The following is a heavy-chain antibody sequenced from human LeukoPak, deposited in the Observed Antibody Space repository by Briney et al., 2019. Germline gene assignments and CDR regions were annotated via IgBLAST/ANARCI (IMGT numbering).Heavy chain of an antibody. V-gene: IGHV4-59*01. J-gene: IGHJ6*03. CDR3: ARGRRIAPPVLGWGPKPYHYYYYMDV. Sequence: SETLSLSCTVSRDSISNYHWTWIRQPPGKGLEWIGYIYSSGSTNYNPSLNSRVTMSVDTSKNQFSLKLTSVTTADTALYYCARGRRIAPPVLGWGPKPYHYYYYMDVWGKGTPATVSS. CDR2: IYSSGST. D-gene: IGHD3-10*01. CDR1: RDSISNYH.